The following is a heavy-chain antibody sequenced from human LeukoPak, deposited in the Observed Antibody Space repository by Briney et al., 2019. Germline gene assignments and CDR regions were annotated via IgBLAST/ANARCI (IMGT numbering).Heavy chain of an antibody. CDR2: IYYSGAT. CDR1: GGSISSSGHY. Sequence: SETLSLTCTVSGGSISSSGHYWGWIRQTPGKGLEWIGTIYYSGATFYNPALKSPVTTSVDTSKNQFSLKLSSVTAADTAVYYCASGGVPGYFDYWGQGTLVTVSS. V-gene: IGHV4-39*01. CDR3: ASGGVPGYFDY. D-gene: IGHD3-16*01. J-gene: IGHJ4*02.